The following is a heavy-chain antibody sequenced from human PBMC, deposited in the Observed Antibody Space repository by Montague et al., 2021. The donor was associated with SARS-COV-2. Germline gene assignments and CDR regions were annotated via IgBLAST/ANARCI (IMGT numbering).Heavy chain of an antibody. D-gene: IGHD4-17*01. CDR2: IYSSGST. CDR1: GGSIRSGSYY. J-gene: IGHJ6*02. Sequence: TLSLTCTVSGGSIRSGSYYWSWIRQPAGKGLEWIRRIYSSGSTNYNPSLKSRVTMSVDTSKNQFSLKVSSVTAADTAVYYCARDYGDYSYYYGLDVWGRGTTVTVSS. CDR3: ARDYGDYSYYYGLDV. V-gene: IGHV4-61*02.